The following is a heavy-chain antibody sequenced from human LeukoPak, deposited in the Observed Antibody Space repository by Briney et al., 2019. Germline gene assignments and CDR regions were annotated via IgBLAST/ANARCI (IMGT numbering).Heavy chain of an antibody. J-gene: IGHJ4*02. CDR3: ARHRVGSVGFYFDY. CDR1: GGSISSYY. V-gene: IGHV4-59*08. CDR2: IYYSGST. Sequence: SETLSLTCSVSGGSISSYYWSWIRQPPGKGLEWIGYIYYSGSTKNNPSLKSRVTISVDTSKSQFSLKLSSVTAADTAVYYCARHRVGSVGFYFDYWGQGTLVTVSS. D-gene: IGHD2-15*01.